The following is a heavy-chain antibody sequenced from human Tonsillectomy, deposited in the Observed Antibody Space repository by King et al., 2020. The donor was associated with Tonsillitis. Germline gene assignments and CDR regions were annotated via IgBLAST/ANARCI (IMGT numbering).Heavy chain of an antibody. Sequence: VQLPQWGAGLLKPSETLSLTCAVYGGSFSGYYWSWIRQPPGKGLEWIGEINHSGSTNYNPSLKSRVTISGDTSQNQFSLKLSSVTAADTAVYCCARELRKWLLRTSGMYVWGQGTTVTVSS. CDR2: INHSGST. D-gene: IGHD5-12*01. CDR3: ARELRKWLLRTSGMYV. V-gene: IGHV4-34*01. CDR1: GGSFSGYY. J-gene: IGHJ6*02.